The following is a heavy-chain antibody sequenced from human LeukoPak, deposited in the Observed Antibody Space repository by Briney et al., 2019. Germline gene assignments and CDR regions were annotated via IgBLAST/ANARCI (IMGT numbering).Heavy chain of an antibody. CDR2: ISSNGGST. V-gene: IGHV3-64*01. CDR1: GFTFSSYA. D-gene: IGHD3-16*02. J-gene: IGHJ4*02. Sequence: QPGGSPRLSCAASGFTFSSYAMHWVRQAPGKGPEYVSAISSNGGSTYYANSVKGRFTISRDNFKDTLYLQMGGLRAEDMAVYYCARETSGYSDYWGQGTLVTVSS. CDR3: ARETSGYSDY.